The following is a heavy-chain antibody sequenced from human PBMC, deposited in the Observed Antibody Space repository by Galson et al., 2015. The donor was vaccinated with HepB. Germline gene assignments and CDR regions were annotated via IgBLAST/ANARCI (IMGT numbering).Heavy chain of an antibody. V-gene: IGHV3-30*04. Sequence: SLRLSCAASGFTFSSYAMHWVRQAPGKGLEWVAVISYDGSNKYYADSVKGRFTISRDNSKNTLYLQMNSLRAEDTAVYYCARATLLWFGELDAFDIWGQGTMVTVSS. CDR2: ISYDGSNK. D-gene: IGHD3-10*01. J-gene: IGHJ3*02. CDR3: ARATLLWFGELDAFDI. CDR1: GFTFSSYA.